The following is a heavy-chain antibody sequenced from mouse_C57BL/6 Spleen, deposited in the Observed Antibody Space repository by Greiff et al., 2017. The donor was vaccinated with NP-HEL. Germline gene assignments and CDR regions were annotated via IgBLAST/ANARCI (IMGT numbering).Heavy chain of an antibody. J-gene: IGHJ4*01. CDR2: ISYDGSN. CDR1: GYSITSGYY. Sequence: EVKLVESGPGLVKPSQSLSLTCSVTGYSITSGYYWNWIRQFPGNKLEWMGYISYDGSNNYNPSLKNRISITRDTSKNQYYLQLNSVTTEDTATYYCARYRSYDYAMDCWGQGTSVTVSS. D-gene: IGHD1-1*01. CDR3: ARYRSYDYAMDC. V-gene: IGHV3-6*01.